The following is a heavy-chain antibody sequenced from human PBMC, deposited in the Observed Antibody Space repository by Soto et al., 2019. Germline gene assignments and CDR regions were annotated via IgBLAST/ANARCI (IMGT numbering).Heavy chain of an antibody. CDR3: ARGASRGGTHPLDY. CDR2: INSDGSST. Sequence: EVQLVESGGGLVEPGGSLRLSCAASGFTFSSYWMHWVRQAPGKGLVWVARINSDGSSTNYADSVKGRLTISRDNAKNTVYLQMNSLRDEATALYYCARGASRGGTHPLDYGGQGSLVPVSS. J-gene: IGHJ4*02. CDR1: GFTFSSYW. V-gene: IGHV3-74*01. D-gene: IGHD6-19*01.